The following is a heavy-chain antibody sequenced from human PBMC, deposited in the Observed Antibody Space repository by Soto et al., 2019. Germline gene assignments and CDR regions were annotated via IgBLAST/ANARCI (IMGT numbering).Heavy chain of an antibody. J-gene: IGHJ6*02. D-gene: IGHD3-22*01. CDR3: AKVGPHYYDSSGYYLYGTDV. CDR2: IWSDGIKR. V-gene: IGHV3-30*18. CDR1: GFSFTTYG. Sequence: QVQLVESGGGVVQPGKSLRLSCAASGFSFTTYGMHWVRQAPGKGLEWVAVIWSDGIKRDYGDSVKGRFTISRDNSKNTLYLQMNSLRAEDTAVYYCAKVGPHYYDSSGYYLYGTDVWGHGTTVTVSS.